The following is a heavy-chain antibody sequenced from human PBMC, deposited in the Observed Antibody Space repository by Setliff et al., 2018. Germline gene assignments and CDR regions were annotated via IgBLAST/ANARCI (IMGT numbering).Heavy chain of an antibody. CDR1: GGSISSHY. CDR3: ATDGPVLNGDYIS. D-gene: IGHD3-10*01. CDR2: ISYTGRT. V-gene: IGHV4-59*11. J-gene: IGHJ5*02. Sequence: SETLSLTCTVSGGSISSHYWSWIRQPPGKGLEWIGYISYTGRTNFTPSFKSRVTMSVDTSKSQFSLKLSSVTAADTAVYYCATDGPVLNGDYISWGQGTLVTVSS.